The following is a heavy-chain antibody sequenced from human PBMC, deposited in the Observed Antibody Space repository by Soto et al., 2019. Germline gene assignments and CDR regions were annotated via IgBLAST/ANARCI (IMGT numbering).Heavy chain of an antibody. CDR1: GYTFTAYG. D-gene: IGHD2-21*02. CDR3: AKDDFTDRGDDYFDY. V-gene: IGHV1-3*04. Sequence: ASVKVSCKASGYTFTAYGIHWVRQAPGQRLEWMGWINTGNGHTKYSQKFQGRVTITRDTSARTAYMELNSLRFEDTAVYYCAKDDFTDRGDDYFDYWGPGTLVTVSS. J-gene: IGHJ4*02. CDR2: INTGNGHT.